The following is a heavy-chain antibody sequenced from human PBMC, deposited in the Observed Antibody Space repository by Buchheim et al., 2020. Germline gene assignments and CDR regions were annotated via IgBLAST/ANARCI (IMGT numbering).Heavy chain of an antibody. CDR3: AKVSGLLWFGESNDY. V-gene: IGHV3-23*01. D-gene: IGHD3-10*01. J-gene: IGHJ4*02. CDR2: ISPSGDNT. Sequence: EVQLLESGGGLVQPGGSLRLSCTASGFTFTTYAMSWVRHTPGKGLEWISVISPSGDNTYYADSVKGCFTISRDNSRSTIYLQMNSLRAEDTAVYYCAKVSGLLWFGESNDYWGQGTL. CDR1: GFTFTTYA.